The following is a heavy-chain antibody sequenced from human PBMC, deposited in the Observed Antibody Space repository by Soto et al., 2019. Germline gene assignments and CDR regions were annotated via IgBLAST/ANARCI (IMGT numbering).Heavy chain of an antibody. J-gene: IGHJ6*03. V-gene: IGHV1-2*04. CDR1: GDRCTEYY. CDR2: INPNSGVT. Sequence: QVQLVQSGAEVKEPGASVTVSCRASGDRCTEYYMHWVRQDPGQGLEWMGWINPNSGVTKYAQKFQGWVTMTRDTSIRNVDMRLSRLEFDDTAIYYCARESGGATATLDYYYFYMDVWGTGTTVTVSS. D-gene: IGHD1-26*01. CDR3: ARESGGATATLDYYYFYMDV.